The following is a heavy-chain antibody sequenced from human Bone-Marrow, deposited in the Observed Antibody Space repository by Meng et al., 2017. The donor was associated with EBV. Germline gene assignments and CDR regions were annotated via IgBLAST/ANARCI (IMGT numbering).Heavy chain of an antibody. D-gene: IGHD3-10*01. CDR3: ASQSGRRFTPDY. Sequence: QRLVVQCGGEVKKPGPSVKASSWTAGSTFNSDAVSWLRQDPGQGLEWMGGLIPMSGAPHYAQKFQGRVTITADESTSTLYMDLSNLRSDDTAMYYCASQSGRRFTPDYWGQGTLVTVSS. CDR2: LIPMSGAP. V-gene: IGHV1-69*01. CDR1: GSTFNSDA. J-gene: IGHJ4*02.